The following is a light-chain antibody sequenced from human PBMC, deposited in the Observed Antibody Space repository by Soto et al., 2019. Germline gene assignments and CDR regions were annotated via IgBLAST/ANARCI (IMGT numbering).Light chain of an antibody. Sequence: QSALTQPASVSGSPGQSITISCTGTNSDVGGYDYVSWYQHHPGKAPKLMIYDVSDRPSAVSNRFSGSKSGNTASLTISGLQAEDEADYYCPSYTSSSTWVFGGGTKLTVL. V-gene: IGLV2-14*03. CDR3: PSYTSSSTWV. CDR2: DVS. J-gene: IGLJ3*02. CDR1: NSDVGGYDY.